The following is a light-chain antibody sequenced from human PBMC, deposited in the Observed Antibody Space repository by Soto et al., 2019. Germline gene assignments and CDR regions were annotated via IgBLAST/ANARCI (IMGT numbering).Light chain of an antibody. CDR2: RTS. Sequence: IVMTQSPATRSASPGERATRSCRASQSISSNLAWYQQKPGQAPRLLMFRTSSRATGFPARFSGSGSGTEFNLTISSLQSEDFGVYYCQQYNNWPRATFGGGTKVDIK. V-gene: IGKV3-15*01. CDR3: QQYNNWPRAT. J-gene: IGKJ4*01. CDR1: QSISSN.